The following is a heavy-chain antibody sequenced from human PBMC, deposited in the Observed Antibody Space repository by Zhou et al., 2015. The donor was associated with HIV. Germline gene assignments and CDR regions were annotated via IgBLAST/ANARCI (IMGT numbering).Heavy chain of an antibody. CDR2: IATYNGNT. CDR3: GREVYDFDYYYYYMDV. Sequence: QVQLVQSGAEIKKPGASVKVSCKASGYPFTTYGLSWVRQAPGQGLEWMGWIATYNGNTNYAQKFQGRVTLTTDTSTSTAYMELRSLRSDDTAVYYCGREVYDFDYYYYYMDVWGKGTTVTVSS. J-gene: IGHJ6*03. D-gene: IGHD3-3*01. V-gene: IGHV1-18*01. CDR1: GYPFTTYG.